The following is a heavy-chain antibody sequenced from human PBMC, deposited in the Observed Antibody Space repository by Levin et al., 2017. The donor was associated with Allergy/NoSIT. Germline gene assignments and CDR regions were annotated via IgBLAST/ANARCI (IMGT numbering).Heavy chain of an antibody. D-gene: IGHD6-13*01. Sequence: SCAASGFIFRDSYMSWIRQAPGKGLEWVSPINSDGSQIYVADSVKGRFTISRDNAKNSLYLQMNSLRVDDTAVYYCARGGALAGNDYWGQGTLVTVSS. CDR1: GFIFRDSY. V-gene: IGHV3-11*01. J-gene: IGHJ4*02. CDR2: INSDGSQI. CDR3: ARGGALAGNDY.